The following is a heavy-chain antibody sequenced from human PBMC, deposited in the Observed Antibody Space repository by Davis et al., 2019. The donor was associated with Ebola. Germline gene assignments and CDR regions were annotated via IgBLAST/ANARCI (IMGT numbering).Heavy chain of an antibody. CDR2: ISSSGSSV. CDR3: AREVVTNYGMDV. Sequence: PGGSLRLSCAASGFTFSSYGMNWVRQAPGKGLEWVSAISSSGSSVYYADSVKGRFTISRDNTNSSLYLQMNSLRAEDTAVYYCAREVVTNYGMDVWGRGTTVTVSS. V-gene: IGHV3-21*01. CDR1: GFTFSSYG. D-gene: IGHD4-17*01. J-gene: IGHJ6*02.